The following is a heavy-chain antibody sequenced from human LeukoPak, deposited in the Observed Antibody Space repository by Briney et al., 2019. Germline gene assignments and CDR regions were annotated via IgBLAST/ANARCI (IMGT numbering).Heavy chain of an antibody. D-gene: IGHD3-10*01. V-gene: IGHV3-13*01. Sequence: PGGSLRLSCAASGFAFSSFDMLWVRQSPRRGLEWVARILTNGDTDYGASVEGRFTISRENAKGYVYLQMNSLSDGDTAVYYYARDRFGERTFEKWGQGTMVTVSS. J-gene: IGHJ3*02. CDR1: GFAFSSFD. CDR3: ARDRFGERTFEK. CDR2: ILTNGDT.